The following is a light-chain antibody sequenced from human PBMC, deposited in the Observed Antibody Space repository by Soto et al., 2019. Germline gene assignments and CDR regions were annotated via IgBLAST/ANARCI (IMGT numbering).Light chain of an antibody. Sequence: EIVWTQSPGTLSLSPGERATLSCRASQSVSSNLAWYQQKPGQAPRLLIYGASTRAIGIPARFSGSGFGTDFTLSISSLQSEDFAVYFCLQFNNWPQTFGQGTKVDIK. CDR1: QSVSSN. CDR2: GAS. J-gene: IGKJ1*01. V-gene: IGKV3-15*01. CDR3: LQFNNWPQT.